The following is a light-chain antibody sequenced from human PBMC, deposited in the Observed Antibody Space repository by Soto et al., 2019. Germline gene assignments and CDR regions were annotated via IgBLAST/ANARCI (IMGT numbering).Light chain of an antibody. V-gene: IGLV1-44*01. Sequence: QSVLTQPPSASGTPGQRLTISCSGSRSNIGSNVVDWYQQLPGTAPKLLIYNNNQRPSGVPDRFSGSKSGTSASLAISALRSEDEADYYCATWDDRLYGCVFGTGTKVTVL. CDR2: NNN. J-gene: IGLJ1*01. CDR1: RSNIGSNV. CDR3: ATWDDRLYGCV.